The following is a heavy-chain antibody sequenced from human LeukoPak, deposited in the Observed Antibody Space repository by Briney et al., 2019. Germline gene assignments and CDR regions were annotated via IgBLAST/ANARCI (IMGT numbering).Heavy chain of an antibody. CDR1: GFTFSTYW. V-gene: IGHV3-74*01. CDR3: ASGANWGSSLFDY. J-gene: IGHJ4*02. D-gene: IGHD7-27*01. CDR2: INSDGSST. Sequence: PGGSLRLSCAASGFTFSTYWMHWVRQAPGKGLVWVSRINSDGSSTRDADSVKGRFTISRDNAKNTLYLQMNSLGAEDTAVYYCASGANWGSSLFDYWGQGTLVTVSS.